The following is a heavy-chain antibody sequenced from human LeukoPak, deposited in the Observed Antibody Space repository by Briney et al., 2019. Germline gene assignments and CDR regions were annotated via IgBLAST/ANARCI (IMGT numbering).Heavy chain of an antibody. CDR1: GLTFSNYW. D-gene: IGHD1-1*01. CDR3: ARDYWRSIDH. Sequence: GGSLRLSCVVSGLTFSNYWMIWVRQAPGKGLESVAIVNEDGSAKYYLDSVKGRFTISRDNARDSLYLEMNSLRAEDTAVYYCARDYWRSIDHWGQGTLVTVSS. J-gene: IGHJ4*02. CDR2: VNEDGSAK. V-gene: IGHV3-7*01.